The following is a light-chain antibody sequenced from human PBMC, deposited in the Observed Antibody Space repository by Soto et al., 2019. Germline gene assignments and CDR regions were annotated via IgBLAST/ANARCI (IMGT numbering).Light chain of an antibody. CDR1: SSDIGGYNF. V-gene: IGLV2-14*03. Sequence: QSVLTQPASVSGSPGQSITISCTGTSSDIGGYNFVSWYQHHPGKAPRLMIFGVSDRPSGVSDRFSDSKSGNTASLTISGLQAEDEADYYCSSYISSSTPYVFGTGTKVTVL. CDR3: SSYISSSTPYV. CDR2: GVS. J-gene: IGLJ1*01.